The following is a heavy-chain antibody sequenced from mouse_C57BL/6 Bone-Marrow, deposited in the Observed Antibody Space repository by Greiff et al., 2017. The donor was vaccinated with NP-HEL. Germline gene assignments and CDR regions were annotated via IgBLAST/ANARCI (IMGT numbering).Heavy chain of an antibody. Sequence: VQLQQSGPELVKPGASVKISCKASGYSFTDYNMNWVKQSNGKSLEWIGVINPNYGTTSYNQNFKGKATLTVDQSSSTAYMRIKSVTSEDSAVYYCARGWLLGFAYWGQGTLVTVSA. CDR3: ARGWLLGFAY. D-gene: IGHD2-3*01. CDR1: GYSFTDYN. J-gene: IGHJ3*01. CDR2: INPNYGTT. V-gene: IGHV1-39*01.